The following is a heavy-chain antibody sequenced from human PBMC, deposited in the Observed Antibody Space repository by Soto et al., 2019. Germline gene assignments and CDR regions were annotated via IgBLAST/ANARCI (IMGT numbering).Heavy chain of an antibody. CDR1: GFSLSTSGVG. CDR2: IYWDDAE. Sequence: QITLKESGPTLVKPTQTLTLTCTFSGFSLSTSGVGVGWIRQPPGKALEWLALIYWDDAERYRASLKSRLTITKDTSKNQVVLTMTNMDTVDTGTYYCVRKKNYCSGGTCYNDSFDFWGQGTMVTVSS. D-gene: IGHD2-15*01. V-gene: IGHV2-5*04. J-gene: IGHJ3*01. CDR3: VRKKNYCSGGTCYNDSFDF.